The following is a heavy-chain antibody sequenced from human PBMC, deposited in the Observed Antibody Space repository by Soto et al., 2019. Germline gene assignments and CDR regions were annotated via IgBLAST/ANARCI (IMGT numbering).Heavy chain of an antibody. CDR3: AKRSSSSTFDY. J-gene: IGHJ4*02. V-gene: IGHV3-23*01. Sequence: EVQLLESGGCLVQPGESLRLSCAASGFTFSNYAMSWVRQAPGKGLEWVSVISGSDDSTYYADSVKGRFTISRDNSKNTLYLQMNSLRAEDTAVYYGAKRSSSSTFDYWGQGTLVTVSS. CDR2: ISGSDDST. D-gene: IGHD6-6*01. CDR1: GFTFSNYA.